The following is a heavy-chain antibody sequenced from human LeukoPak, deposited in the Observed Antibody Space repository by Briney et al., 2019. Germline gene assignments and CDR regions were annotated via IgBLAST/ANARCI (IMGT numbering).Heavy chain of an antibody. V-gene: IGHV4-34*01. D-gene: IGHD6-19*01. CDR1: GGSFSGYF. CDR2: INHSRST. CDR3: ARLTFSYSSGWYSALNWFDP. Sequence: SETLSLTCGVYGGSFSGYFWSWIRQPPGKGLEWIGEINHSRSTNYNPSLKSRVTISVDTSKNQFSLKLSSVTAADTAVYYCARLTFSYSSGWYSALNWFDPWGQGTLVTVSS. J-gene: IGHJ5*02.